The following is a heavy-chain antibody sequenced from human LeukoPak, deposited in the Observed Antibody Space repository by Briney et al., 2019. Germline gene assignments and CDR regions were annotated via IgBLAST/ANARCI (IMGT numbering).Heavy chain of an antibody. J-gene: IGHJ4*02. CDR2: IYSGSGYI. CDR3: ARDGRSAYDY. D-gene: IGHD3-3*01. Sequence: GGSLRLSCAASGFTFSIYTMNWVSQAPGKGLEWVSSIYSGSGYIHYADSVRGRFTISRDNAKNSLYLQMNSLRAEDTAVYYCARDGRSAYDYWGQGALVTVSS. CDR1: GFTFSIYT. V-gene: IGHV3-21*01.